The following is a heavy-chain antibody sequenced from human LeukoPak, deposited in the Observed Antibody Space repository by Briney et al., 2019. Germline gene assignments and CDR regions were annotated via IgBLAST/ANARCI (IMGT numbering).Heavy chain of an antibody. V-gene: IGHV1-69*05. CDR2: IIPVFGTA. J-gene: IGHJ3*02. D-gene: IGHD4-23*01. CDR1: GGTFSSYA. Sequence: SVKVSCKASGGTFSSYAISWVRQAPGQGLEWMGRIIPVFGTANYAQKFQGRVTITTDESTSTAYMELSSLRSENTAVYYCARETSMVVNWDHRLGAFDIWGQGTMVTVSS. CDR3: ARETSMVVNWDHRLGAFDI.